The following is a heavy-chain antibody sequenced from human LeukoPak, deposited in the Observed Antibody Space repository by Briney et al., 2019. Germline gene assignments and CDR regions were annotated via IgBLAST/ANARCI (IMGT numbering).Heavy chain of an antibody. CDR1: GGSFSGYY. J-gene: IGHJ6*03. V-gene: IGHV4-34*01. CDR3: ARGPNYDILTGYYNPYYYTDV. CDR2: INHSGST. Sequence: PSETLSLTCAVYGGSFSGYYWSWIRQPPGKGLEWIGEINHSGSTNYNPSLKSRVTISVDTSKNQFSLKLSSVTAADTAVYYCARGPNYDILTGYYNPYYYTDVWGKGTTVTISS. D-gene: IGHD3-9*01.